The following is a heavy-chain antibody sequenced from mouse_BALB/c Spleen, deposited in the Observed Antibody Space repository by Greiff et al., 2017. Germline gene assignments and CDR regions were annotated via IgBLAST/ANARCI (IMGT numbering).Heavy chain of an antibody. CDR2: INPSNGRT. Sequence: VQLQQSGAELVKPGASVTLSCKASGYTFTSYWMHWVKQRPGQGLEWLGEINPSNGRTNYTEKFKSKATLTVDKSSRTSYMQLSSLTSEDSAVYYCATVEGFAYWGQGTLVTVSA. CDR3: ATVEGFAY. V-gene: IGHV1S81*02. CDR1: GYTFTSYW. J-gene: IGHJ3*01.